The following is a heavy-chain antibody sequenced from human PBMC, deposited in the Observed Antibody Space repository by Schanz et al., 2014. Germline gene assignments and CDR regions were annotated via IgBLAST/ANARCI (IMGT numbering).Heavy chain of an antibody. D-gene: IGHD3-10*01. V-gene: IGHV1-18*01. CDR1: GYTFNNHG. Sequence: QVQLVQSGGEVKKPGASATVSCKASGYTFNNHGISWVRQAPGQGREWMGWISVYHGHTNYAEKVHGRVTMTTDTCTSTAYMELRRLISDDTAVYYCVRDAGWAFGDYHGMDVWGQGTSVTVSS. J-gene: IGHJ6*02. CDR3: VRDAGWAFGDYHGMDV. CDR2: ISVYHGHT.